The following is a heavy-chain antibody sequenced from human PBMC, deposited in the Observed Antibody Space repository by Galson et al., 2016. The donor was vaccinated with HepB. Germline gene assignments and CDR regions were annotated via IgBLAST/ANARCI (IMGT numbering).Heavy chain of an antibody. Sequence: SVKVSCKASGGTFSTDGLSWVRQAPGQGLEWMGGIVPMFGATNYAQKFQDRVTITADESTNTAYMALSSLRSEDTAIYYCAREGCAGDCPKWFDPWGQGTLVTVSS. CDR1: GGTFSTDG. J-gene: IGHJ5*01. CDR2: IVPMFGAT. CDR3: AREGCAGDCPKWFDP. D-gene: IGHD2-21*02. V-gene: IGHV1-69*13.